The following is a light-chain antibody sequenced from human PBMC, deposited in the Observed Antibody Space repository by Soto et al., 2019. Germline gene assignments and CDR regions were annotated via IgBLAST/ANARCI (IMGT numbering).Light chain of an antibody. CDR3: QQYNNWPPET. CDR1: QSVSSN. CDR2: GAS. J-gene: IGKJ1*01. V-gene: IGKV3-15*01. Sequence: EIVMTQSPATLSVSPGERATLSCRASQSVSSNLAWYQQKPGQAPRLLIYGASTRATGIPARFSGSGSGTAFTLTISSRQSQDFAVYYYQQYNNWPPETFGPGTKVEIK.